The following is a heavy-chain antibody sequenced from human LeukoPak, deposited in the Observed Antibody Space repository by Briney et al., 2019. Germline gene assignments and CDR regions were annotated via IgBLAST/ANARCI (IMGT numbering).Heavy chain of an antibody. V-gene: IGHV4-34*01. Sequence: ASETLSLTCAVYGGSFSGYYWSWIRQPPGKGLEWIGEINHSGSTNYNPSLKSRVTISVDTSKNQFSLKLSSVTAADTAVYYCARVRSDYWGQGPLVTVSS. CDR3: ARVRSDY. CDR2: INHSGST. CDR1: GGSFSGYY. J-gene: IGHJ4*02.